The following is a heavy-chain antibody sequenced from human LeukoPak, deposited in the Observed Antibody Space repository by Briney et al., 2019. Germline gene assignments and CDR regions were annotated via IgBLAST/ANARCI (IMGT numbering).Heavy chain of an antibody. J-gene: IGHJ4*02. CDR1: GGSISSSNW. V-gene: IGHV4-4*02. CDR3: ARDVSYFGGGSHYFAH. CDR2: IYHSGST. D-gene: IGHD3-10*01. Sequence: PSGTLSLTCAVSGGSISSSNWWSWVRQPPGKGLEWIGEIYHSGSTNYNPSLKSRVTISVDKSKNQFSLKLSSVTAADTAVYYCARDVSYFGGGSHYFAHWGQGTLVTVSS.